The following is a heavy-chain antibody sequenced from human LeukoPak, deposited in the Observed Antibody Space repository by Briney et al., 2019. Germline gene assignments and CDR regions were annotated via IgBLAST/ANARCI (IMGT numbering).Heavy chain of an antibody. CDR2: IYYSGST. Sequence: PSGTLSLTCTVSGGSISSYYWSWIRQPPGKELEWIGDIYYSGSTNYSPSLKSRVTISVETSKNQFSLKLTSVTAADTGVYYCARANYFDYWGQGTLVTVSS. J-gene: IGHJ4*02. CDR1: GGSISSYY. V-gene: IGHV4-59*01. CDR3: ARANYFDY.